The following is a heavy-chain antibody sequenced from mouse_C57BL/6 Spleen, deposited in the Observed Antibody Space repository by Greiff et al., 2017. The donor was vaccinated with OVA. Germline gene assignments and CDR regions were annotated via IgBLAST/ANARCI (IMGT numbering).Heavy chain of an antibody. CDR3: ARSLYSKGYFDV. V-gene: IGHV1-4*01. J-gene: IGHJ1*03. D-gene: IGHD2-5*01. Sequence: VQLQQSGAELARPGASVKMSCKASGYTFTSYTMHWVKQRPGQGLEWIGYINPSSGYTKYNQKFKDKATLTADKSSSTAYMQLSSLTSEDSTVYYCARSLYSKGYFDVWGTGTTVTVSS. CDR2: INPSSGYT. CDR1: GYTFTSYT.